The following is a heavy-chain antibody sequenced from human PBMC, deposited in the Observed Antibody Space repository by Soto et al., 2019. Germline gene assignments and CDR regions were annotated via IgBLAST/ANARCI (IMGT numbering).Heavy chain of an antibody. V-gene: IGHV1-18*01. D-gene: IGHD3-16*01. J-gene: IGHJ6*02. CDR1: GYTFTRYG. CDR2: INTYNGNT. Sequence: QVQLVQSGAEVKNPGASVKVSCKASGYTFTRYGIGWARQAPGQGLEWMGWINTYNGNTNYAQNVQGRVTLTTDTSTSTANMALRSLRSNDTAIYYCAMVDVYVTPSPQDVWGQGTTVIVSS. CDR3: AMVDVYVTPSPQDV.